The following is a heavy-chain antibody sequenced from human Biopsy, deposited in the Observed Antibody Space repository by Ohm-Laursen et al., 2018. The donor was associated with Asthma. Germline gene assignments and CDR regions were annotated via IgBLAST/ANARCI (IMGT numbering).Heavy chain of an antibody. CDR2: IYYSGTT. Sequence: PPGTLSLTWSVSGGSITSSSYYWGWIRQPPGKGLEWIGSIYYSGTTYSNPSLESRVTVSADTSKNQFSLKLTTVTAADTAVYYCVRGSSSWHHGPFHYYYGLDVWGQGTTATVSS. V-gene: IGHV4-39*01. CDR1: GGSITSSSYY. J-gene: IGHJ6*02. CDR3: VRGSSSWHHGPFHYYYGLDV. D-gene: IGHD6-13*01.